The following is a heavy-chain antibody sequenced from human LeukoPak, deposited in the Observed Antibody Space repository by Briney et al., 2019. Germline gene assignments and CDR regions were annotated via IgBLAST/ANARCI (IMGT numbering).Heavy chain of an antibody. V-gene: IGHV4-59*08. CDR2: IYYSGGT. CDR3: ARHVTISGPYDASDI. CDR1: GDSISSYS. D-gene: IGHD5-24*01. Sequence: SETLSLTCTVSGDSISSYSWSWIRQPPGKGLEWIGYIYYSGGTDYNPSLKSRVTISVDTSKNQFSLKLRSVTAADTAVYYCARHVTISGPYDASDIWGQGTMVTVSP. J-gene: IGHJ3*02.